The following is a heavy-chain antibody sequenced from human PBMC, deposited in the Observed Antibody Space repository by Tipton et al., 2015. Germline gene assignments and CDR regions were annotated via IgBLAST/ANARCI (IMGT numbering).Heavy chain of an antibody. V-gene: IGHV4-31*03. CDR2: ISYSGST. Sequence: TLSLTCTVSGYSIRSGRYYWSWIRQQSGQGLEWIGYISYSGSTSYNPSLKSRLTISVDTSKNQFSLNLNSVTAADTAVYYCARDWYNPYLKGGWFDPWGQGILVTVSS. J-gene: IGHJ5*02. D-gene: IGHD1-14*01. CDR1: GYSIRSGRYY. CDR3: ARDWYNPYLKGGWFDP.